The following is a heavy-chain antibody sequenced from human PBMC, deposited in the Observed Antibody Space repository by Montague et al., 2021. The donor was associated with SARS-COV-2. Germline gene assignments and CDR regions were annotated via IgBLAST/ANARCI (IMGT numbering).Heavy chain of an antibody. CDR3: ARQSVNYYDSSGYPFDY. Sequence: SETLSLTCAVYGGSFSGYYWSWFHQPPGKGLEWIGEINHSGSTNYNPSLKSRVTISVDMSKNQFSLKLSSVTAADTAVYYCARQSVNYYDSSGYPFDYWGQEPWSPSPQ. V-gene: IGHV4-34*01. D-gene: IGHD3-22*01. CDR1: GGSFSGYY. CDR2: INHSGST. J-gene: IGHJ4*01.